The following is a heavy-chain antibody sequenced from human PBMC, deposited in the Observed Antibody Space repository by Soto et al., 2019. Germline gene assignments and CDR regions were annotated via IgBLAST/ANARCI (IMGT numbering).Heavy chain of an antibody. J-gene: IGHJ4*02. D-gene: IGHD3-3*01. CDR1: GYTFTSYG. CDR2: ISAYNGNT. Sequence: ASVKVSCKASGYTFTSYGISWVRQAPGQGLEWMGWISAYNGNTNYAQKLQGRVTMTTDTSTSTAYMELRSLRSDDTAVYYCARDLTILGVVSPPLDYWGQGTLVTVSS. V-gene: IGHV1-18*01. CDR3: ARDLTILGVVSPPLDY.